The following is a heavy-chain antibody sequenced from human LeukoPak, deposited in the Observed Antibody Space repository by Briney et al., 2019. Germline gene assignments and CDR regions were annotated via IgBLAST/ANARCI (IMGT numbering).Heavy chain of an antibody. CDR3: ARASGSGWYRGGYYYYGMDV. CDR1: GFTFSSYG. V-gene: IGHV3-33*01. CDR2: IWYDGSNK. D-gene: IGHD6-19*01. Sequence: GRSLRLSCAASGFTFSSYGMHWVHQAPGKGLEWVAVIWYDGSNKYYADSVKGRFTISRDNSKNTLYLQMNSLRAEDTAVYYCARASGSGWYRGGYYYYGMDVWGQGTTVTVSS. J-gene: IGHJ6*02.